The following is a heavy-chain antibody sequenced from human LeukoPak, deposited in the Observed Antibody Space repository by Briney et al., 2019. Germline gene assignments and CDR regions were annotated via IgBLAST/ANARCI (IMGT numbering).Heavy chain of an antibody. Sequence: PSHTVSLTRTFCGGFLSCRSYHWGWIRQPPGKGLEWVRSIYYCRSTYYNPSLKSRVTIPVDTSKNQFSLKLSSVTAADTAVYYCARDPTLYCSSTSCYYDAFDIWGQGTMVTVSS. CDR1: GGFLSCRSYH. CDR2: IYYCRST. V-gene: IGHV4-39*07. D-gene: IGHD2-2*01. J-gene: IGHJ3*02. CDR3: ARDPTLYCSSTSCYYDAFDI.